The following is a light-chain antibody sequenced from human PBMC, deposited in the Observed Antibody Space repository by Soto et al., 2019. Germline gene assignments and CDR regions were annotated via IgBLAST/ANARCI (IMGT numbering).Light chain of an antibody. J-gene: IGKJ4*01. CDR2: AAS. V-gene: IGKV1-9*01. CDR3: HQLTTYPLT. CDR1: QDISSY. Sequence: IQLTQSPSSLSASVGDRVTITCRASQDISSYLAWYQQKPGEAPKLLIYAASTLQSGVPSRFSGSGSGTDFTLTISSLQPEDFATYYCHQLTTYPLTFGGGTKVDIK.